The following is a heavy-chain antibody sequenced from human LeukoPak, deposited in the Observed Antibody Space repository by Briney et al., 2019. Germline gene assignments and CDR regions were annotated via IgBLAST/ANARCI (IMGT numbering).Heavy chain of an antibody. D-gene: IGHD3-22*01. CDR3: ARDRRGSYYDSSGSFDY. CDR1: GFTVSSNY. CDR2: IYSGGST. Sequence: PGGSLRPSCAASGFTVSSNYMSWVRQAPGKGLEWVSVIYSGGSTYYADSVKGRFTISRDNSKNTLYLQMNSLRAEDTAVYYCARDRRGSYYDSSGSFDYWGQGTLVTVSS. J-gene: IGHJ4*02. V-gene: IGHV3-53*01.